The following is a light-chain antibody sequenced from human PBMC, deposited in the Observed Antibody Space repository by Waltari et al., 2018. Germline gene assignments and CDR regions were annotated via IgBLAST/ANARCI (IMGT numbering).Light chain of an antibody. CDR1: QSISSY. Sequence: DIQMTQSPSSLSASVGDRVTITCRASQSISSYLNWYQKKPGTAPKLLIYAASSWQSGVPSRFSGSGSGTDFTLTISSLQPGDFATYYCQQSYAALWTFGHGTKVEI. CDR2: AAS. J-gene: IGKJ1*01. V-gene: IGKV1-39*01. CDR3: QQSYAALWT.